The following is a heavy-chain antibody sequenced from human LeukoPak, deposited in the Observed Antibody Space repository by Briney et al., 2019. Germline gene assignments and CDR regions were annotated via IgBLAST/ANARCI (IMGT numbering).Heavy chain of an antibody. CDR3: ARGRAFDI. CDR2: INHSGST. CDR1: GGSFSGYY. V-gene: IGHV4-34*01. Sequence: SETLSLTGAVYGGSFSGYYWSWIRQPPGKGLEWIGEINHSGSTNYNPSLKSRVTISVHTSKNQFSLKLSSVTAADTAVYYCARGRAFDIWGQGTMVTVSS. J-gene: IGHJ3*02.